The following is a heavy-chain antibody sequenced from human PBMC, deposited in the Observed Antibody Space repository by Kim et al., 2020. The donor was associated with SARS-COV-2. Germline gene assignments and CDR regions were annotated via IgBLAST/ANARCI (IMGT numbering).Heavy chain of an antibody. Sequence: SETLSLTCTVSGGSISSSSYYWGWMRPPPGMGLEWIVSIYYSGSTYYNPSLKSRVTISVDTSKNQFSLKLSTVTAADTAEYSCASQDYGYYYYYGMDVWG. D-gene: IGHD4-17*01. CDR1: GGSISSSSYY. J-gene: IGHJ6*01. CDR2: IYYSGST. CDR3: ASQDYGYYYYYGMDV. V-gene: IGHV4-39*01.